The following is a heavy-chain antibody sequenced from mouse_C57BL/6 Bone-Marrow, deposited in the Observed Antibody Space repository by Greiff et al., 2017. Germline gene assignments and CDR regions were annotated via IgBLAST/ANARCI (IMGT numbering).Heavy chain of an antibody. Sequence: VQLQQSGPVLVTPGPSVKMSCKASGYTFTDYYMNWVKQSHGKSLEWIGVINPYNGGTSYNQKFKGTATLTVDTSSSTAYMELNSLTSETSADYYCARDAGELYAMDYWGQGTSVTVSS. CDR2: INPYNGGT. V-gene: IGHV1-19*01. CDR1: GYTFTDYY. CDR3: ARDAGELYAMDY. J-gene: IGHJ4*01.